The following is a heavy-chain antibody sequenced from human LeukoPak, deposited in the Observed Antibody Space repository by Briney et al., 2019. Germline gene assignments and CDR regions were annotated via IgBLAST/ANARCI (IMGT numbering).Heavy chain of an antibody. CDR3: ARDGRIAAAQVHWYFDL. CDR2: ISSSSSYI. V-gene: IGHV3-21*01. D-gene: IGHD6-13*01. CDR1: GFTFSSYS. J-gene: IGHJ2*01. Sequence: PGGSLRLSCAASGFTFSSYSMNWVRQAPGKGLEWVSSISSSSSYIYYADSVKGRFTISRDNAKNSLYLQMNSLRAEDTAVYYCARDGRIAAAQVHWYFDLWGRGTLVTVSS.